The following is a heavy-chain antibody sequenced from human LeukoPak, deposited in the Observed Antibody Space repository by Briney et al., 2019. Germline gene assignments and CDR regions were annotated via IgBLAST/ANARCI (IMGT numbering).Heavy chain of an antibody. Sequence: GGSLRLSCAASGFTFSSYAMSWVRQAPGKGQELVSAISGSGGSTYYAGSVKGRFTISSDNSKNTLYLQMNSLRAEDTAVYYCAKRGGGVSSSWYVINWFDPWGQGTLVTVSS. CDR3: AKRGGGVSSSWYVINWFDP. CDR1: GFTFSSYA. D-gene: IGHD6-13*01. J-gene: IGHJ5*02. CDR2: ISGSGGST. V-gene: IGHV3-23*01.